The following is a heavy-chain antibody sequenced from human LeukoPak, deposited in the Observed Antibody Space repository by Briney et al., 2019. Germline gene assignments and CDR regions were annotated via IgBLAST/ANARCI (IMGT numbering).Heavy chain of an antibody. CDR3: AMVWFGEFPRDY. J-gene: IGHJ4*02. D-gene: IGHD3-10*01. CDR2: IYSGGSA. CDR1: GFTVSSNY. Sequence: GGSLRLSCAASGFTVSSNYMSWVRQAPGKGLEWVSVIYSGGSAYYADSVKGRFTISRDNSKNTLYLQMNSLRAEDTAVYYCAMVWFGEFPRDYWGQGTLVTVSS. V-gene: IGHV3-66*02.